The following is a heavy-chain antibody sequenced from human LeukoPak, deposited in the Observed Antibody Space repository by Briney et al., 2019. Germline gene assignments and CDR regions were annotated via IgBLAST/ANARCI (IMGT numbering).Heavy chain of an antibody. V-gene: IGHV3-23*05. J-gene: IGHJ4*02. CDR2: ITSSGSTDYT. Sequence: GGSLRLSCVASGFNFSSFAMSWVRQAPGKGLEWVSAITSSGSTDYTYYADSVKGRFTISRDNSRNTLSLQMNSLRADDTAVYYCARWIVRGLDYFDYWGQGTLVTVSS. CDR3: ARWIVRGLDYFDY. CDR1: GFNFSSFA. D-gene: IGHD1-26*01.